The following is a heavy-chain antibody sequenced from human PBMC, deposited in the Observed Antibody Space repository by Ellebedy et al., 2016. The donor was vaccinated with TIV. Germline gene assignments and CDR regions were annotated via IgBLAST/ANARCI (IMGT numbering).Heavy chain of an antibody. J-gene: IGHJ5*02. CDR1: GYTFNNFG. D-gene: IGHD3-10*01. V-gene: IGHV1-18*04. CDR3: ARDRITMVRGVINGFDP. Sequence: AASVKVSCKASGYTFNNFGITWVRQAPGQGLEWMGWISAYNGNTNYAQKFQGRVTITRDTSASTAYMELSSLRSEDTAVYYCARDRITMVRGVINGFDPWGQGTLVTVSS. CDR2: ISAYNGNT.